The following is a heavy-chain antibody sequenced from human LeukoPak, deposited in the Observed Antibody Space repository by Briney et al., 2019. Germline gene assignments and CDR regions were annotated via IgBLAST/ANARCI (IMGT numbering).Heavy chain of an antibody. CDR1: GFTFSSYW. D-gene: IGHD5-24*01. Sequence: GGSLRLSCTASGFTFSSYWMNWVRQAPGKGLEWVANIKQDGSEKYYVDSVKGRFTISRDNAENSLFLQMNGLRPEDTAVFYCARGQYTDGLSYWGQGTLVTVSS. J-gene: IGHJ4*02. V-gene: IGHV3-7*03. CDR3: ARGQYTDGLSY. CDR2: IKQDGSEK.